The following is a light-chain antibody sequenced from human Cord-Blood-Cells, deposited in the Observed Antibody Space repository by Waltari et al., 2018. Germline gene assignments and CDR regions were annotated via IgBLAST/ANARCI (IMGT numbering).Light chain of an antibody. CDR1: QGISSY. V-gene: IGKV1-8*01. J-gene: IGKJ1*01. CDR3: QQYYSYPRT. CDR2: AAS. Sequence: AIRMTQSPSSFSASTGDRVTITCLASQGISSYLAWYQQKPGKDPKLLIYAASTLQSGVPSRFSGSGSGTDFTLTISCLQSEDFATYYCQQYYSYPRTFGQGTKVEIK.